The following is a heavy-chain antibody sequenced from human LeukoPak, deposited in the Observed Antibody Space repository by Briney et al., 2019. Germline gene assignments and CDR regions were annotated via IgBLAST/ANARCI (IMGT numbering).Heavy chain of an antibody. V-gene: IGHV3-21*01. J-gene: IGHJ4*02. Sequence: GGSLRLSCAASGFTFSSYSMNWVRQAPGKGLEWVSSISSSSSYIYYADSVKGRFTISRDNARNSLLLQMNSLRAEDTAVYYCARDVQVATIYPLDYWGQGTLVTVSS. D-gene: IGHD5-12*01. CDR2: ISSSSSYI. CDR3: ARDVQVATIYPLDY. CDR1: GFTFSSYS.